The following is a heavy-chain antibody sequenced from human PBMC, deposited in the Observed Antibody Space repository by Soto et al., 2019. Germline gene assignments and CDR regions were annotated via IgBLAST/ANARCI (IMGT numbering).Heavy chain of an antibody. J-gene: IGHJ6*02. CDR2: IYHSGST. D-gene: IGHD3-10*01. V-gene: IGHV4-31*03. CDR3: ARARMVRGVIYYYGMDV. Sequence: QVQLQESGPGLVKSSQTLSLTCTVSGGSISSGGNYWSWIRQHPGKGLEWIGYIYHSGSTYYNPSLPSRVTISVDTSKNQFSLKLNSVTAADTAVYYCARARMVRGVIYYYGMDVWGQGTTVTVSS. CDR1: GGSISSGGNY.